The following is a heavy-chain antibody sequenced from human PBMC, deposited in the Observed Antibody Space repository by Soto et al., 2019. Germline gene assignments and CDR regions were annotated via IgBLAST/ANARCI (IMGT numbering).Heavy chain of an antibody. J-gene: IGHJ4*02. Sequence: QVQLQESGPGLVKPSETLSLTCSVSDGSMNYYYWSWIRQPPGKGLEWIAYVYSSGATNYNPSLSRRATISVGTSKGQFSLKLSSVTAADTAVYYCARDRGPYTGFFDLWGQGTLVSVSS. CDR3: ARDRGPYTGFFDL. CDR1: DGSMNYYY. D-gene: IGHD3-10*01. V-gene: IGHV4-59*01. CDR2: VYSSGAT.